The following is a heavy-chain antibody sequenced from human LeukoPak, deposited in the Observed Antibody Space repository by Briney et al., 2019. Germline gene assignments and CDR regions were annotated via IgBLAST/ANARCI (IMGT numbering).Heavy chain of an antibody. D-gene: IGHD6-19*01. CDR1: GLTLSSTW. CDR3: AIDSYSSGWD. J-gene: IGHJ4*02. Sequence: GRSLRPSCAASGLTLSSTWTHSVRHAAGKGLVWVSRINNDVGTTAYTASVKGRFSLSRDNATNTLYLQMDSLTSEQPDVTYGAIDSYSSGWDWGQGSLVTVSS. V-gene: IGHV3-74*01. CDR2: INNDVGTT.